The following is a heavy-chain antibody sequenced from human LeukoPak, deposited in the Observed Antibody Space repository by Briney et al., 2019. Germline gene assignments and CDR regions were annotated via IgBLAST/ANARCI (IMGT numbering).Heavy chain of an antibody. CDR2: INPNSGGT. J-gene: IGHJ5*02. D-gene: IGHD2-2*01. V-gene: IGHV1-2*02. CDR1: GYTFTGYY. CDR3: ARDRYCSSTSCYVDWFDP. Sequence: GASVKVSCKASGYTFTGYYMHWVRQAPGQGLEWMGWINPNSGGTNYAQKFQGRVTMTRDTSISTAYMELSRVRSDDTAVYYCARDRYCSSTSCYVDWFDPWGQGTLVTVSS.